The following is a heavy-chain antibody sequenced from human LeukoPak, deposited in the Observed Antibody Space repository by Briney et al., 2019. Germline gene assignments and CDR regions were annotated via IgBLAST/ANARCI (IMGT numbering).Heavy chain of an antibody. CDR3: AREADSSGCLDAFDI. D-gene: IGHD3-22*01. J-gene: IGHJ3*02. V-gene: IGHV4-4*07. CDR2: IYTSGYT. CDR1: GGSINSYY. Sequence: SETLSLTCTVSGGSINSYYWTWIRQPAGKGLEWIGRIYTSGYTNYNPSLKSRVTMSVDTSKNQFSLKLSSVTAADTAVYYCAREADSSGCLDAFDIWGQGTMVTVSS.